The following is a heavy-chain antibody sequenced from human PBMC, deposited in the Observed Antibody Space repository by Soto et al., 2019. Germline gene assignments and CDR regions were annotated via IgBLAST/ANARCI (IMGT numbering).Heavy chain of an antibody. CDR1: GFTFSSYW. V-gene: IGHV3-7*01. CDR3: ARDKAYYDFWSGYRMGYCSGGSCYPGAFDI. J-gene: IGHJ3*02. Sequence: GGSLRLSCAASGFTFSSYWMSWVRQAPGKGLEWVANIKQDGSEKYYVDSVKGRFTISRDNAKNSLYLQMNSLRAEDTAVYYCARDKAYYDFWSGYRMGYCSGGSCYPGAFDIWGQGTMVTVSS. CDR2: IKQDGSEK. D-gene: IGHD2-15*01.